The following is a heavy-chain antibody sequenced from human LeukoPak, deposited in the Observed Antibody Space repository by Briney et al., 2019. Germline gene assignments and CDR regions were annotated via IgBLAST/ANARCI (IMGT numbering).Heavy chain of an antibody. Sequence: SETLSLTCTVSGGSISSYYWTWIRQPPGKGLEWIGYIYYSGSTNCNPPLKSRVTISVDTSKNQFSLKLSSGTAADTAVYYCARLSYSNYAWYGMDVWGQGTTVTVSS. D-gene: IGHD4-11*01. CDR1: GGSISSYY. CDR3: ARLSYSNYAWYGMDV. J-gene: IGHJ6*02. V-gene: IGHV4-59*01. CDR2: IYYSGST.